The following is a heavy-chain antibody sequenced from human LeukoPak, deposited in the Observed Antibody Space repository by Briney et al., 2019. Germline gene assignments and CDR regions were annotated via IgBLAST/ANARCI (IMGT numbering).Heavy chain of an antibody. V-gene: IGHV3-30*04. D-gene: IGHD3-10*01. CDR1: GFTFSSYA. CDR3: AKDKTRGADYYYGMDV. Sequence: GGSLRLSCAASGFTFSSYAMHWVRQAPGKGLEWVAVISYDGSNKYYADSVKGRFTISRDNSKNTLYLQMNSLRAEDTAVYYCAKDKTRGADYYYGMDVWGQGTTVTVSS. CDR2: ISYDGSNK. J-gene: IGHJ6*02.